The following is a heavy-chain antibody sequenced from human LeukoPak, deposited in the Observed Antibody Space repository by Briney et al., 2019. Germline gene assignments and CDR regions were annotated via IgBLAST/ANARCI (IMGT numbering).Heavy chain of an antibody. CDR2: IDTNTGNP. V-gene: IGHV7-4-1*02. J-gene: IGHJ4*02. CDR1: GYTFSTYF. Sequence: ASVKVSCKASGYTFSTYFMHWLRQAPGQGLEWMGWIDTNTGNPTYAHGFTGRFVFSLDTSVTTAYLQISSLKAEDTAVCYCAMGAGNSGFFGHWGQGTLVTVTS. CDR3: AMGAGNSGFFGH. D-gene: IGHD4-23*01.